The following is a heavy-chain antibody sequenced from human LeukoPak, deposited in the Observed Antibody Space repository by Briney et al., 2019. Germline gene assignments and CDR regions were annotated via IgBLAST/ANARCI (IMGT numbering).Heavy chain of an antibody. CDR3: AKSLPDGGSLDF. D-gene: IGHD3-10*01. J-gene: IGHJ4*02. CDR1: GFIFNNYA. V-gene: IGHV3-23*01. Sequence: GGSLRLSCAASGFIFNNYAMSWVRQAPGKGLEWVSAISGSGDRIFYADSVKGRFTISRDNPRNALYLQMNNLRADDTAVYFCAKSLPDGGSLDFWGQGTLVTVSS. CDR2: ISGSGDRI.